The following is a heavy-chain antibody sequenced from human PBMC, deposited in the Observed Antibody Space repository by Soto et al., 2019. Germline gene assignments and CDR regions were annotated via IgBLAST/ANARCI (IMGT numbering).Heavy chain of an antibody. V-gene: IGHV3-30*03. D-gene: IGHD3-3*01. CDR1: GFTFSDYG. Sequence: GGSLRLSCAASGFTFSDYGMHWVRQAPGTGLEWVAVISYDGSDKYYADSVKGRFTISRDNSKNRLYLQMNSLRAEDTAVYYCATMERLFDYWGQGTRVTVSS. J-gene: IGHJ4*02. CDR2: ISYDGSDK. CDR3: ATMERLFDY.